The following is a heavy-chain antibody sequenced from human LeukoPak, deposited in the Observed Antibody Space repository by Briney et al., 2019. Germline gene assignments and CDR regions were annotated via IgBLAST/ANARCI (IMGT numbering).Heavy chain of an antibody. CDR1: GYTFTSYA. Sequence: HRASVKVSCKASGYTFTSYAMHWVRQAPGQRLEGMGWINAGNGNTKYSQKFQGRVTITRDTSASTAYMELSSLRSEDTAVYYCARDDIAAAGTDYYYYYGMDVRGQGTTVTVSS. V-gene: IGHV1-3*01. CDR3: ARDDIAAAGTDYYYYYGMDV. D-gene: IGHD6-13*01. CDR2: INAGNGNT. J-gene: IGHJ6*02.